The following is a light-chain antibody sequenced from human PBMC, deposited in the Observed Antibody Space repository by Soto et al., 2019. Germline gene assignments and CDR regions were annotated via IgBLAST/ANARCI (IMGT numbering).Light chain of an antibody. CDR3: QQYNSSPLT. J-gene: IGKJ4*01. V-gene: IGKV1-5*03. CDR2: KAS. Sequence: DIQMTQSPSTLSASVGDRVNITCRASQSVSVWLAWYQQKPGKAPKVLIYKASSLESGVPSRFSGSGSGTEFTLTISRLQPDDFATYYCQQYNSSPLTFGGGTKVEIK. CDR1: QSVSVW.